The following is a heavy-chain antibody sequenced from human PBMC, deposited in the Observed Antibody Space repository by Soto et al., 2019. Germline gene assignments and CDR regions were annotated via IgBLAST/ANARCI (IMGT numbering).Heavy chain of an antibody. Sequence: QLQLQESGSGLVKPSQTLSLTCAVSGGSISSGGYSWSWIRQPPGKGLEWIGYIYHSGSTYYNPSLKSRVTISVDRSKNQFSLKLSSVTAADTAVYYCASHFSSSWASYFDYWGQGTLVTVSS. CDR3: ASHFSSSWASYFDY. CDR1: GGSISSGGYS. D-gene: IGHD6-13*01. V-gene: IGHV4-30-2*01. CDR2: IYHSGST. J-gene: IGHJ4*02.